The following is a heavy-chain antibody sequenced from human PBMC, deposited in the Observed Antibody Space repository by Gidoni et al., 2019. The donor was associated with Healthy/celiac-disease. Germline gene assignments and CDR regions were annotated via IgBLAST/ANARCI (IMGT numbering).Heavy chain of an antibody. D-gene: IGHD3-22*01. J-gene: IGHJ3*02. CDR3: ARDRDYYDSSGYFDAFDI. V-gene: IGHV3-21*01. Sequence: EVPLVQSGGGLVKPGGSLSLSRAASGFTFSRYRMNWVRQAPGKGLEWVSTSSSSSSYIYYADSVKGRFTISRDNAKNSLYLQMNSLRAEDTAVYYCARDRDYYDSSGYFDAFDIWGQGTMVTVSS. CDR2: SSSSSSYI. CDR1: GFTFSRYR.